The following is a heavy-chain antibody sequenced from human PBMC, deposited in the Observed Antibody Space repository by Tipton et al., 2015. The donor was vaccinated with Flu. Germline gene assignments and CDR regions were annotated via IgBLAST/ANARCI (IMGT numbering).Heavy chain of an antibody. Sequence: LRLSCTVSGYSISSGYYWGWIRQPPGKGLEWIGSIYHSGNVYYNLSLRGRAIISVDVSKNQFSLKMSSVTAADTAVYYCARDDGSTRFGEGGDWFDPWGHGTPVTVSS. CDR1: GYSISSGYY. V-gene: IGHV4-38-2*02. D-gene: IGHD3-10*01. CDR3: ARDDGSTRFGEGGDWFDP. CDR2: IYHSGNV. J-gene: IGHJ5*02.